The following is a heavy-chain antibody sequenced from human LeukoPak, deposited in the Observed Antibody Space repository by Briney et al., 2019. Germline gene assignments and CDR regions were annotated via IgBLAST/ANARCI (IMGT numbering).Heavy chain of an antibody. CDR1: GFTFNSYW. V-gene: IGHV3-74*01. CDR3: ARDPNYDSSGYPFDY. Sequence: PGGSLRLSCAASGFTFNSYWMHWVRQAPGKGLVWVSRISDDESSTTYADSVEGRFTISRDNAKNTLYLQMNSLRADDTAVYYCARDPNYDSSGYPFDYWGQGTLVTVSS. CDR2: ISDDESST. J-gene: IGHJ4*02. D-gene: IGHD3-22*01.